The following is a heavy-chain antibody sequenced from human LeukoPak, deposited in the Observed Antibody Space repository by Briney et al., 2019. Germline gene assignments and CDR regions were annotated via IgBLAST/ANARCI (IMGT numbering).Heavy chain of an antibody. V-gene: IGHV4-59*12. J-gene: IGHJ6*03. D-gene: IGHD3-10*01. Sequence: SETLSLTCTVSGGSISTYYWSWIRQPPGKGLEWIGYVYNSGSTDCNPSLKSRVTISVDTSKDQFSLKLSSVTAADTAVYYCARDGSNCGSAYYYMDVWGKGTTVTVSS. CDR1: GGSISTYY. CDR2: VYNSGST. CDR3: ARDGSNCGSAYYYMDV.